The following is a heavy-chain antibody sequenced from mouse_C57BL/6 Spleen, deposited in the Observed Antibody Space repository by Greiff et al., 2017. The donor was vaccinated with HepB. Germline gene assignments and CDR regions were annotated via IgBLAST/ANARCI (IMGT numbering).Heavy chain of an antibody. CDR2: IDPSDSYT. CDR1: GYTFTSYW. J-gene: IGHJ3*01. V-gene: IGHV1-50*01. Sequence: QVQLQQPGAELVKPGASVKLSCKASGYTFTSYWMQWVKQRPGQGLEWIGEIDPSDSYTNYNQKFKGKATLTVDTSSSTAYMQLSSLTSEDSAVYYCASPDSSGSFAYWGQGTLVTVSA. D-gene: IGHD3-2*02. CDR3: ASPDSSGSFAY.